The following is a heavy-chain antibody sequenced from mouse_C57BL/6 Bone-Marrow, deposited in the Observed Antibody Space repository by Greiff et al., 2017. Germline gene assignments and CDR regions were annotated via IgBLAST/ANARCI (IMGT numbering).Heavy chain of an antibody. J-gene: IGHJ2*01. CDR1: GFNIKDDY. Sequence: EVKLQESGAELVRPGASVKLSCTASGFNIKDDYMHWVKQTPEQGLEWIGWIDPENGDTEYASKFQGKATITADTSSNTAYLQLSSLTSEDTAVYYCTTWDGYYWGQGTTLTVSS. CDR3: TTWDGYY. V-gene: IGHV14-4*01. CDR2: IDPENGDT. D-gene: IGHD2-3*01.